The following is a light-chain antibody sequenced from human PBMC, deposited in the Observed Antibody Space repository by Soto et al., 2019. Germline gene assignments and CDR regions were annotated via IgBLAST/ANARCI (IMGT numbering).Light chain of an antibody. Sequence: EIVMTQSPATLSVSPGERATLSCSASQSVSSNLAWYQQKPGQAPRLLIYGASTRATGIPARFSGSGCGTEFTLTISSLQSEDSAVYFCQQYNNWPFSFGQGTRLEIK. CDR1: QSVSSN. CDR2: GAS. J-gene: IGKJ5*01. CDR3: QQYNNWPFS. V-gene: IGKV3-15*01.